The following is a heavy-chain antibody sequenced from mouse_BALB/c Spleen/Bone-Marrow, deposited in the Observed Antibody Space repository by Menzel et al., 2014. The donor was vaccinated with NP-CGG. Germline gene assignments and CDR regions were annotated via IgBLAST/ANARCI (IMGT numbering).Heavy chain of an antibody. J-gene: IGHJ2*01. CDR3: ARWGFDY. V-gene: IGHV1S130*01. CDR2: IHPNSGNT. CDR1: GYTFTSSW. Sequence: QVQLQQSGSVLVRPGASVKLSCKASGYTFTSSWMHWAKQSPGQGLEWIGEIHPNSGNTNYNEKFKGKATLTVDTSSSTAYVDLSSLTSEDSAVYYCARWGFDYWGQGTTLTVSS.